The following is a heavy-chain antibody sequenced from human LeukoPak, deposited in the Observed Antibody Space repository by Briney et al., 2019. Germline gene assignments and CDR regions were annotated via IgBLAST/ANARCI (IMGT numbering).Heavy chain of an antibody. V-gene: IGHV3-23*01. J-gene: IGHJ4*02. CDR1: GFTFSSSA. D-gene: IGHD5-24*01. CDR3: ARDAERWLQFWVSYYFDY. Sequence: PGGSLRLSCAASGFTFSSSAMSWVRQVPGKGLEWVSGISASGGSTYYADSVKGRFTISRDNSKNTLYLQMNSLRAEDTAVYYCARDAERWLQFWVSYYFDYWGQGTLVTVSS. CDR2: ISASGGST.